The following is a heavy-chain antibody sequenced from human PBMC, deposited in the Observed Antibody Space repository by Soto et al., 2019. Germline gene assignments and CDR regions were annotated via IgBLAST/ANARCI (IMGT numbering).Heavy chain of an antibody. J-gene: IGHJ4*02. CDR2: ISGSGGST. CDR3: AKVSRFLENRGAFGY. Sequence: GGSLRLSCAASGFTFSSYAMSWVRQAPGKGLEWVSAISGSGGSTYYADSVKGRFTISRDNSKNTLYLQMNSLRAEDTAVYYCAKVSRFLENRGAFGYWGQGTLVTVSS. CDR1: GFTFSSYA. V-gene: IGHV3-23*01. D-gene: IGHD3-3*01.